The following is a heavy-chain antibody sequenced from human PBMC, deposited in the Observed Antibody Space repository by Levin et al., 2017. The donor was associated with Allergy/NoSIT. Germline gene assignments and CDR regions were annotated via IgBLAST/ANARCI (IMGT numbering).Heavy chain of an antibody. CDR1: GFTFSSYA. CDR3: ARDARITMVPARDYYMDV. J-gene: IGHJ6*03. V-gene: IGHV3-64*01. Sequence: GGSLRLSCAASGFTFSSYAMHWVRQAPGKGLEYVSAISSNGGSTYYANSVKGRFTISRDNSKNTLYLQMGSLRAEDMAVYYCARDARITMVPARDYYMDVWGKGTTVTVSS. D-gene: IGHD3-10*01. CDR2: ISSNGGST.